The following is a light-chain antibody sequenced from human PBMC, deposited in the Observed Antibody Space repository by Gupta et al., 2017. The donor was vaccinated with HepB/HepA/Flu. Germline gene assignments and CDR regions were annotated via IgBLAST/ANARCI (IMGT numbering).Light chain of an antibody. V-gene: IGKV2-30*01. J-gene: IGKJ4*01. CDR1: ESLLYSDGNTY. CDR2: KVS. CDR3: RQGASWPLT. Sequence: DVVLPQSPLSLPVTPGQPASISCRSSESLLYSDGNTYLRWFQQRPGQPPRRLIQKVSNRDSGVPDRFSGTGSGTVFTLTISRVEAEDVAVYYCRQGASWPLTFGGGTKVEI.